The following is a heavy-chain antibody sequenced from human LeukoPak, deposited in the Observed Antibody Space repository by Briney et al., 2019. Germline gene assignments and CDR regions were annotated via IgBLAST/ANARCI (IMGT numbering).Heavy chain of an antibody. V-gene: IGHV3-66*01. CDR3: AGGPGWNYFDY. Sequence: GGSLRLSCGASGFTASIFFMTWLHPAPGESLEWGAYLFRDGSPYYADSVKARFSISRDNSKNSVYLQMSSLRAEYTAVYYCAGGPGWNYFDYWGQGTLVTVSS. CDR1: GFTASIFF. D-gene: IGHD2-15*01. CDR2: LFRDGSP. J-gene: IGHJ4*02.